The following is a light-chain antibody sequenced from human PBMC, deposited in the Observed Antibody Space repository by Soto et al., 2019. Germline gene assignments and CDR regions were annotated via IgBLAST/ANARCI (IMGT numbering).Light chain of an antibody. CDR1: QSVSSSY. V-gene: IGKV3-20*01. CDR2: GAY. J-gene: IGKJ4*01. Sequence: EIVLTQSPGTLSLSPGERATLSCRASQSVSSSYLAWYQQKPGQAPRLLIYGAYSRANGIPDRFSVSGSGTDFTLTISRLEPEDFAVYFCQQYGSTLQLTFGGGTKVEIK. CDR3: QQYGSTLQLT.